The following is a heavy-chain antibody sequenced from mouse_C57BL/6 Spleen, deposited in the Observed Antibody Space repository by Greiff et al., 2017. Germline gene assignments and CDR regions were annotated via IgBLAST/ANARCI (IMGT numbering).Heavy chain of an antibody. D-gene: IGHD1-1*01. V-gene: IGHV1-85*01. Sequence: VQLQQSGPELVKPGASVKLSCKASGYTFTSYDINWVKQRPGQGLEWIGWIYPRDGSTKYNEKFKGKATLTVDTSSSTAYMELHSLTSEDSAVYFCARGAHYYGSSRYFDYWGQGTTLTVSS. CDR1: GYTFTSYD. J-gene: IGHJ2*01. CDR2: IYPRDGST. CDR3: ARGAHYYGSSRYFDY.